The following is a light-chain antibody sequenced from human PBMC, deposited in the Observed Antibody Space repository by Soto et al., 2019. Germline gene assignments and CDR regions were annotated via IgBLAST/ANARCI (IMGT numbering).Light chain of an antibody. Sequence: QSALTQPRSVSGSPGQSVTISCTGTSSDVGTYNYVSWYQQHPGKAPKLMIYDVSQRPSGVPDRFSGSKSGNTASLTISGLQAEDQSDYSCCSYAGSYTPVFGGGTKLTVL. CDR1: SSDVGTYNY. V-gene: IGLV2-11*01. CDR2: DVS. CDR3: CSYAGSYTPV. J-gene: IGLJ2*01.